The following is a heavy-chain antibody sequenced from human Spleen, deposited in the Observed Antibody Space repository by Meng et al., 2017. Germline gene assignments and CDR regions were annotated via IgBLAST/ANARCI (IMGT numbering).Heavy chain of an antibody. CDR3: AKDDGDATFDY. Sequence: GGSLRLSCVASGFTFSSCGMAWVRQAPGKGLEWVSTINNDGDNRHYADSVKGRFTISRDNAKNSLYLQMNSLRAEDTALYYCAKDDGDATFDYWGQGTLVTVSS. J-gene: IGHJ4*02. CDR2: INNDGDNR. CDR1: GFTFSSCG. V-gene: IGHV3-21*04. D-gene: IGHD4-17*01.